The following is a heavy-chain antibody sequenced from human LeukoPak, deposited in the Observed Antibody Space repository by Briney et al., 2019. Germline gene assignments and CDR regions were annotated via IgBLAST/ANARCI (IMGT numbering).Heavy chain of an antibody. CDR3: ARDSRGYPY. Sequence: PGGSLRLSCAASGLTLSNYWMTWVRQAPGEGLEWVANINQDGSEKNYVDSVKGRFTISRDNAKNSLYLEMNSLRAEDMGVYYCARDSRGYPYWGQGTLVTVSS. J-gene: IGHJ4*02. V-gene: IGHV3-7*05. CDR2: INQDGSEK. D-gene: IGHD3-22*01. CDR1: GLTLSNYW.